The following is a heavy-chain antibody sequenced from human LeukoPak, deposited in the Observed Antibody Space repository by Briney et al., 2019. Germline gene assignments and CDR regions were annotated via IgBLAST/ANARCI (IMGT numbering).Heavy chain of an antibody. D-gene: IGHD3-3*01. CDR1: GGSISSYY. CDR3: ARRLMIFGVVNYFDY. CDR2: IYYSGST. J-gene: IGHJ4*02. Sequence: SETLCLTCTVSGGSISSYYWSWVRQPPGKGLEWIGYIYYSGSTNYNPSLKSRVTISVDTSKNQLSLKLSTVTAADTAVYYCARRLMIFGVVNYFDYWGQGTLVTVSS. V-gene: IGHV4-59*08.